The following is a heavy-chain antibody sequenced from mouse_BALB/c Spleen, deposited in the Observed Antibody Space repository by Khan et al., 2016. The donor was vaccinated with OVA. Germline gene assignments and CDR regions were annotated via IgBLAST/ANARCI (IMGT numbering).Heavy chain of an antibody. J-gene: IGHJ2*01. CDR2: INTYTGDP. CDR3: ARGGYYGQYFDY. V-gene: IGHV9-1*02. Sequence: QIQLVQSGPELKKPGETVKISCKASGYTFTNYGMNWVKQAPGKGLKWMGWINTYTGDPTYADDFKGRFAFTLSTSASTAYLQINNTKNADMATYFCARGGYYGQYFDYWGQGTTLTVSS. CDR1: GYTFTNYG. D-gene: IGHD1-1*02.